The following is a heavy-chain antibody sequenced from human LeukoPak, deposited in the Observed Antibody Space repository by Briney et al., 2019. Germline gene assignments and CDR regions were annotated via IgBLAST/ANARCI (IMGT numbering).Heavy chain of an antibody. Sequence: SETLSLTCTVSGGSISSYYWSWIRQPPGKGLEWIGYIYYSGSTNYNPSLKSRVTISVDTSKNQFSLKLSSVTAADTAVYYCARFGDYGDDGGPYWGQGTLVTVSS. J-gene: IGHJ4*02. CDR3: ARFGDYGDDGGPY. CDR2: IYYSGST. V-gene: IGHV4-59*08. D-gene: IGHD4-17*01. CDR1: GGSISSYY.